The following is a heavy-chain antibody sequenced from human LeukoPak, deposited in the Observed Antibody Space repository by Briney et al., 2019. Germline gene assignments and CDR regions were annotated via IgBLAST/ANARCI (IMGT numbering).Heavy chain of an antibody. CDR1: GGSISTYY. CDR2: IYNSGKT. CDR3: ARDHGSGYFYDY. Sequence: SETLSLTCTVSGGSISTYYWTWIRQSPGKGLEWIGYIYNSGKTNYNPSLKSRVTISADTSKSQFSLKLGSVTAADTAVYYCARDHGSGYFYDYWDQGTLVTVSS. V-gene: IGHV4-59*01. D-gene: IGHD3-22*01. J-gene: IGHJ4*02.